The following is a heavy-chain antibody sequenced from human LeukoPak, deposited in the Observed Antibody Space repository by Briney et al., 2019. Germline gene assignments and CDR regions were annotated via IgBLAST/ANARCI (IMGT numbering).Heavy chain of an antibody. J-gene: IGHJ3*02. CDR3: ARVTIFGVVIIPKFDAFDI. CDR2: IYYSGST. Sequence: SETLSLTRTVSGGSISSSSYYWGWIRQPPGKGLEWIGSIYYSGSTYYNPSLKSRVTISVDTSKNQFSLKLSSVTAADTAVYYCARVTIFGVVIIPKFDAFDIWGQGTMVTVSS. CDR1: GGSISSSSYY. V-gene: IGHV4-39*01. D-gene: IGHD3-3*01.